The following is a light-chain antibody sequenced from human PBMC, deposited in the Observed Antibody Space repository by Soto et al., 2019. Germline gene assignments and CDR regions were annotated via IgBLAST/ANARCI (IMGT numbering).Light chain of an antibody. Sequence: DIQMTQSPSSLSASVGDRVTITCRASQSISMYLNWYQQKPGKAPNPLISAASSLQSGVPSRFSGSGSGTDFTLTITNLQPEDFAIYFCQQSYSTPPTFGGGTKVEIK. CDR2: AAS. J-gene: IGKJ4*01. CDR3: QQSYSTPPT. CDR1: QSISMY. V-gene: IGKV1-39*01.